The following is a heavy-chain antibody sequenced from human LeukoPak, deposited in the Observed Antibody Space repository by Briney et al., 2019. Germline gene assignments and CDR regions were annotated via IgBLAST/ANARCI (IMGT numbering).Heavy chain of an antibody. V-gene: IGHV1-24*01. CDR1: GYTLTELS. J-gene: IGHJ4*02. CDR2: FDPEDGET. Sequence: GASVKVSCKVSGYTLTELSMHWVRQAPGKGLEWMGGFDPEDGETIYAQKFQGRVTITADKSTSTAYMELSSLRSEDTAVYYCARAWYYDSSGYVDYWGQGTLVTVSS. D-gene: IGHD3-22*01. CDR3: ARAWYYDSSGYVDY.